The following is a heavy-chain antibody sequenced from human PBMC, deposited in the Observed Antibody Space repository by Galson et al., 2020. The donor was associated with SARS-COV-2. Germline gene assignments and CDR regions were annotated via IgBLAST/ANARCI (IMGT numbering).Heavy chain of an antibody. CDR1: GYTFTGYY. CDR2: INPNSGGT. V-gene: IGHV1-2*02. CDR3: ARDGTAMVTNGFDI. D-gene: IGHD5-18*01. J-gene: IGHJ3*02. Sequence: GYTFTGYYMHWVRQAPGQGLEWMGWINPNSGGTNYAQKFQGRVTMTRDTSISIAYMELSRLRSDDTAVYYCARDGTAMVTNGFDIWGQGTMVTVSS.